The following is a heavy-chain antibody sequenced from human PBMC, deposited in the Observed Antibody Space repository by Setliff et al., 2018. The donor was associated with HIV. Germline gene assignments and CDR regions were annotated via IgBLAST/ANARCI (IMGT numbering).Heavy chain of an antibody. J-gene: IGHJ6*03. CDR2: IYHDGSA. Sequence: SETLSLTCAVSGGSFGSRNWWSWVRQLPGKGLEWIGEIYHDGSANYNTSLRSRVTTSVDKSKNQFSLKLSSVTAADTAVYYCARAVMGDYYYYMDVWGKGTTVTVSS. CDR1: GGSFGSRNW. V-gene: IGHV4-4*02. D-gene: IGHD3-16*01. CDR3: ARAVMGDYYYYMDV.